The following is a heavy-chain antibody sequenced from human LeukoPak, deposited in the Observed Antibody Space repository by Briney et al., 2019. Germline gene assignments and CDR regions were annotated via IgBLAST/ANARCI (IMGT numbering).Heavy chain of an antibody. Sequence: ASVKVSCKASGYTFTSYYMHWVRQAPGQGLEWMGVINPSGGSTSYAQKFQGRVTMTRDTSTSTVYMELSSLRSDDTAVYYCARTAARRFDYWGQGTLVTVSS. CDR3: ARTAARRFDY. V-gene: IGHV1-46*01. CDR2: INPSGGST. D-gene: IGHD6-6*01. CDR1: GYTFTSYY. J-gene: IGHJ4*02.